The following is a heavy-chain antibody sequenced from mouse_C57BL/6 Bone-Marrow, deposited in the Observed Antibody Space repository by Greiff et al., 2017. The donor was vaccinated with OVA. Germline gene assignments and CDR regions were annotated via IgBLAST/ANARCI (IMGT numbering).Heavy chain of an antibody. CDR2: INPNNGGT. D-gene: IGHD1-1*01. V-gene: IGHV1-26*01. Sequence: EVQLQQSGPELVKPGASVKISCKASGYTFTDYYMNWVKQSHGKSLEWIGDINPNNGGTSYNQKFKGKATLTVDKSSSTAYMELRSLTSEDSADYYCARHYGSSPYYFDYWGQGTTLTVSS. J-gene: IGHJ2*01. CDR1: GYTFTDYY. CDR3: ARHYGSSPYYFDY.